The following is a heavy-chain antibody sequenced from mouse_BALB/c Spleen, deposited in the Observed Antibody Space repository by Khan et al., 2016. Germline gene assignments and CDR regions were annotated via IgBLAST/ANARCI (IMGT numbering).Heavy chain of an antibody. CDR3: ANINA. CDR2: IDPANGNT. J-gene: IGHJ2*01. CDR1: GFNIKDTY. Sequence: EVELVESGAELVKPGASVKLSCTASGFNIKDTYMHWVKQRPEQGLEWIGRIDPANGNTKYDPKFQGKATITADTSTNTAYLQLSSLTSEDTTVYYCANINAWGQGTTLTVPS. V-gene: IGHV14-3*02.